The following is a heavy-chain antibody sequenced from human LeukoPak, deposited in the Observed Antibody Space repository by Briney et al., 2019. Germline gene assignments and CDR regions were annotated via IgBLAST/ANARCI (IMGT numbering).Heavy chain of an antibody. CDR1: GGSFSGYY. CDR2: INHSGST. D-gene: IGHD1-14*01. J-gene: IGHJ3*02. Sequence: SETLSLTCAVYGGSFSGYYWSWIRQPPGKGLEWIGEINHSGSTNYNPSLKSRVTISVDTSKTQFSLKLSSVTAADTAVYYCARSSWYNAFDIWGQGTMVTVSS. V-gene: IGHV4-34*01. CDR3: ARSSWYNAFDI.